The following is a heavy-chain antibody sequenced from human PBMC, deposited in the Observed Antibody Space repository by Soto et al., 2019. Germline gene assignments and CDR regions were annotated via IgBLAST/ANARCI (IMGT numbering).Heavy chain of an antibody. CDR2: IYHSGST. CDR1: GGSISSGGYS. J-gene: IGHJ5*02. D-gene: IGHD3-16*01. Sequence: SETLSLTCAVSGGSISSGGYSWSWIRQPPGKGLEWIGYIYHSGSTYYNPSLKSRVTISVDRSKNQFSLKLSSVTAADTAVYYCARAPSLGELSQPNWFDPWGQGTLVTVSS. CDR3: ARAPSLGELSQPNWFDP. V-gene: IGHV4-30-2*01.